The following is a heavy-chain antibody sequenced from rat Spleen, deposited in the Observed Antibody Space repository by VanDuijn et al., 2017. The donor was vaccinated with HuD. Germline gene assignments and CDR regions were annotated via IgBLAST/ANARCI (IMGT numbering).Heavy chain of an antibody. J-gene: IGHJ2*01. CDR3: VRANRESYAHFDY. V-gene: IGHV2-43*01. CDR1: GFSLTSYH. D-gene: IGHD1-12*01. CDR2: IWTGGST. Sequence: QVQLKESGPGLVQPSQTLSLTCTVSGFSLTSYHVSWVRQPPGKGLEWMGVIWTGGSTAYNSSFQSRLSVSRDIPKSQVFLRMNRLQTEDTATYYCVRANRESYAHFDYWGQGVMVTVSS.